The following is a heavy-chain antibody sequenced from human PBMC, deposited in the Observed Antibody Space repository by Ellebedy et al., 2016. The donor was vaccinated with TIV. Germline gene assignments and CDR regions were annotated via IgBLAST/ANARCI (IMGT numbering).Heavy chain of an antibody. CDR3: ARDFSGSGENWFDP. CDR2: ISSRSTYP. J-gene: IGHJ5*02. D-gene: IGHD3-10*01. CDR1: GFSLRGYS. Sequence: PGGSLRLSCAATGFSLRGYSMSWVRQTPGKGLEWVSFISSRSTYPYYADSVRGRFTISRDNAKNSVYLQMNSLGVEDTAVYHCARDFSGSGENWFDPWGQGTLVTVSS. V-gene: IGHV3-21*01.